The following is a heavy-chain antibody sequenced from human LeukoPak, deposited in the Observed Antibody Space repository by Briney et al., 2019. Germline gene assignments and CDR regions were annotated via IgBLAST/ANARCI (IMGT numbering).Heavy chain of an antibody. D-gene: IGHD6-13*01. CDR3: AREGDSGSVGWFDP. CDR2: FYHGGST. CDR1: GYSISTGYY. Sequence: SETLSLTCTVSGYSISTGYYWDWIRQPPGKGLEWIGTFYHGGSTYYNPSLKSRVTISVDTSKNQFSLKLSSVTAADTAVYYCAREGDSGSVGWFDPWGQGTLVTVSS. V-gene: IGHV4-38-2*02. J-gene: IGHJ5*02.